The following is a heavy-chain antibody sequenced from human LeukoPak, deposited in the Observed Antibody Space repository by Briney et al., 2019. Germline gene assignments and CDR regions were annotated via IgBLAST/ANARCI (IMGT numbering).Heavy chain of an antibody. Sequence: TGESLRLSCAASGLTFSGHAMSWVRQAPGKGLNWLSTITGGAENTYYAGSVKGRFTISRDNSRNTVYLQMDSLRVEDTAVYYCAKVLSGSQDYWGQGTLVTVSS. CDR3: AKVLSGSQDY. CDR2: ITGGAENT. CDR1: GLTFSGHA. J-gene: IGHJ4*02. V-gene: IGHV3-23*01. D-gene: IGHD1-26*01.